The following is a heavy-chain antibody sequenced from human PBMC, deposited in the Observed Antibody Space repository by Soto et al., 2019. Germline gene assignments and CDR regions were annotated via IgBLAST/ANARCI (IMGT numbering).Heavy chain of an antibody. Sequence: KTSETLSLTCTVSGGSITSYYWNWIRQPPGKGLEWIGYMFYRGSPNYNPSLKSRVTISLDTSKNQFSLNLRAVTAADTAVYFCARFDQVAYYFDSWGQGTLVTVSS. J-gene: IGHJ4*02. CDR2: MFYRGSP. CDR3: ARFDQVAYYFDS. CDR1: GGSITSYY. V-gene: IGHV4-59*01.